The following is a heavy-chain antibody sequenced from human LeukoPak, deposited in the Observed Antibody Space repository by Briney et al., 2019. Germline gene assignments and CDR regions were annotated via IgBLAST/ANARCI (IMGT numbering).Heavy chain of an antibody. CDR2: LGSGGST. J-gene: IGHJ2*01. CDR1: GFTLKTYA. CDR3: AKRIPVVAMQYFDL. Sequence: GGSLRLSCEVSGFTLKTYAMSWVRQAPGRGLEWVSTLGSGGSTFYADSVKGRFTISRDNSKNTLYLQMTSLRGEDTAVYYCAKRIPVVAMQYFDLWGRGTLVAVSP. V-gene: IGHV3-23*01. D-gene: IGHD6-19*01.